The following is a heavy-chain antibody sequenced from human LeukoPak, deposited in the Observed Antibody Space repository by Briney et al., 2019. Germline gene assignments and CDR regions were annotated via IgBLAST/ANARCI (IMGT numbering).Heavy chain of an antibody. D-gene: IGHD2-8*01. CDR3: ARELIGFDP. V-gene: IGHV4-34*01. Sequence: RTSETLSLTCAVYGGSFSGYYWSWIRQPPGKGLEWIGEINHSGSTNYNPSLKSRVTISVDTSKNQFSPKLSSVTAADTAVYYCARELIGFDPWGQGTLVTVSS. J-gene: IGHJ5*02. CDR1: GGSFSGYY. CDR2: INHSGST.